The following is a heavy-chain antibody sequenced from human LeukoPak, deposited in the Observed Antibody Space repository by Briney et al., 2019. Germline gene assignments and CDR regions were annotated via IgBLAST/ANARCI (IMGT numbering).Heavy chain of an antibody. J-gene: IGHJ4*02. CDR1: GGSISSYY. CDR3: ASLQYYYDSSGHYRTNFDY. CDR2: IYYSGST. Sequence: PSETLSLTCTVSGGSISSYYWSWIRQPPGKGLEWIGYIYYSGSTNYNPSLKSRVTISVDTSKNQFSLKLSSVTAADTAVYYCASLQYYYDSSGHYRTNFDYWGQGTLVTVSS. D-gene: IGHD3-22*01. V-gene: IGHV4-59*01.